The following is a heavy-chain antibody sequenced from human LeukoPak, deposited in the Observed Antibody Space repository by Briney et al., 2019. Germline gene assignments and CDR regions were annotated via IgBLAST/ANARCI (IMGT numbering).Heavy chain of an antibody. D-gene: IGHD2-2*02. V-gene: IGHV4-34*01. CDR3: ATTFSDIVVVPAAIPLVGMDV. J-gene: IGHJ6*02. Sequence: SETLSLTCAVYGGSFSGYYWSWIRQPPGKGLEWIGEINHSGSTNYNPSLKSRVTISVDTSKNQFSLKLSSVTAADTAVYYCATTFSDIVVVPAAIPLVGMDVWGQGTTVTVSS. CDR1: GGSFSGYY. CDR2: INHSGST.